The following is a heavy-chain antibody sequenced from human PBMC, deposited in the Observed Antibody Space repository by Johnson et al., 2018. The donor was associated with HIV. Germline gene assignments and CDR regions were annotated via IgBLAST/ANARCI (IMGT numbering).Heavy chain of an antibody. CDR2: ICFNSGII. Sequence: VQLVESGGGLVQPGRSLRLSCAASGFTFYDYAMHLVRQAPGKGLERVSGICFNSGIIGYAASVKGRFTISRDNAKKSLYLQMSRLRGEDTAIYYCARKGDAFDIWGQGTKVTVSA. CDR3: ARKGDAFDI. V-gene: IGHV3-9*01. CDR1: GFTFYDYA. J-gene: IGHJ3*02.